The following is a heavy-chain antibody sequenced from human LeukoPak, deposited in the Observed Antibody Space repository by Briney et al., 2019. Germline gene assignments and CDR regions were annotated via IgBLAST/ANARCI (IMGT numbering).Heavy chain of an antibody. CDR2: ISSPGSTT. J-gene: IGHJ2*01. CDR3: ASGIQPRLSWFFDL. D-gene: IGHD5-18*01. CDR1: GFRFSDYY. Sequence: SGGSLRLSCAASGFRFSDYYMSSIRQAPGKGLEWFSYISSPGSTTDYADTVKGRFTIYRDNAKNSLSLQMNSLRADDTAVYYCASGIQPRLSWFFDLWGRGTLVSVSS. V-gene: IGHV3-11*01.